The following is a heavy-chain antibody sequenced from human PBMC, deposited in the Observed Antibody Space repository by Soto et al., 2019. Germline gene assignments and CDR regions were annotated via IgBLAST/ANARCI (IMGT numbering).Heavy chain of an antibody. CDR1: GGTFSSYA. CDR2: INPNSGGT. J-gene: IGHJ6*02. V-gene: IGHV1-2*04. CDR3: AMTYYYVSSGYYGYYYGMDV. D-gene: IGHD3-22*01. Sequence: ASVKVSCKASGGTFSSYAISWVRQAPGQGLEWMGWINPNSGGTNYAQKFQGWVTMTRDTSISTAYMELSRLRSDDTAVYYFAMTYYYVSSGYYGYYYGMDVWGQGTTVTVSS.